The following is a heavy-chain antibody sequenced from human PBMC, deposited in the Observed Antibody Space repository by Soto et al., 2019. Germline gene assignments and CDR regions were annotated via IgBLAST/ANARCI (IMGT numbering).Heavy chain of an antibody. V-gene: IGHV2-5*02. CDR1: GFSLSTSGVG. CDR2: IYWDDDK. Sequence: QITLKESGPTLEKPTQTLSLTCTFSGFSLSTSGVGVGWIRQPPGKALEWLALIYWDDDKRYSPSLKSRLTNTKDTSKNQVVLTMTNMDPVDTATYYCAETEGWNEGFRWFDPWGQGTLVTVSS. D-gene: IGHD1-1*01. J-gene: IGHJ5*02. CDR3: AETEGWNEGFRWFDP.